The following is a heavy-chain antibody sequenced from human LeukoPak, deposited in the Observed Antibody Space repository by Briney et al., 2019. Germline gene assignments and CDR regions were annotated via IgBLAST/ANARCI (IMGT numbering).Heavy chain of an antibody. CDR3: ARVGYCSGGSCPHPYYFDY. D-gene: IGHD2-15*01. CDR2: ISAYNGNT. CDR1: GYTFTSYG. J-gene: IGHJ4*02. Sequence: GASVKVSCKASGYTFTSYGISWVRQAPGQGLEWMGWISAYNGNTNYAQKLQGRVTMTTDTSTGTAYMELRSLRSDGTAVYYCARVGYCSGGSCPHPYYFDYWGQGTLVTVSS. V-gene: IGHV1-18*01.